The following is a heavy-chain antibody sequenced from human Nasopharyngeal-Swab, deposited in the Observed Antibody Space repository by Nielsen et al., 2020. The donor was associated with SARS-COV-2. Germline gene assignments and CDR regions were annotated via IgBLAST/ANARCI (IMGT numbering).Heavy chain of an antibody. CDR2: INPSGGST. V-gene: IGHV1-46*01. J-gene: IGHJ5*02. D-gene: IGHD6-13*01. Sequence: WVRQAPGQGLEWMGIINPSGGSTSYAQKFQGRVTMTRDTSTSTVYMELSSLRSEDTAVYYCARALAAAGYNWFDPWGQGTLVTVSS. CDR3: ARALAAAGYNWFDP.